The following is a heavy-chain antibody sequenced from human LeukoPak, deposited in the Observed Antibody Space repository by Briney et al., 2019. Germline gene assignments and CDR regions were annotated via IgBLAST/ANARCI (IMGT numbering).Heavy chain of an antibody. Sequence: ASVKVSCKASGYTFTGYYMHWVRQAPGQGLEWMGWINPNSGGTNYAQKLQGRVTMTTDTSTSTAYMELRSLRSDDTAVYYCARDRAWYDLWSAPLDYWGQGTLVTVSS. CDR2: INPNSGGT. CDR3: ARDRAWYDLWSAPLDY. V-gene: IGHV1-2*02. D-gene: IGHD3-3*01. J-gene: IGHJ4*02. CDR1: GYTFTGYY.